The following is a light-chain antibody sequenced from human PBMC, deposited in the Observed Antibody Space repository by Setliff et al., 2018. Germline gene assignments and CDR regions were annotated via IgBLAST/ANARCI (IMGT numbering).Light chain of an antibody. CDR3: FSYASSGSYV. CDR2: DVR. Sequence: QSALAQAASVSGSPGQSVTISCTGSSNDVGGYDYVSWYQHHPGRAPKFIIYDVRYRPSGVSNRFSGSKSGNTASLTISGLQAEDEADYYCFSYASSGSYVFGTGTKGTV. J-gene: IGLJ1*01. CDR1: SNDVGGYDY. V-gene: IGLV2-14*03.